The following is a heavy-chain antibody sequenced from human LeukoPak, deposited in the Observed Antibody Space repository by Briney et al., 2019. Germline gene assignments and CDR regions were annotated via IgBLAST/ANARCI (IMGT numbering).Heavy chain of an antibody. D-gene: IGHD1-1*01. CDR2: ISGTDTTT. Sequence: GGSLRLSCAASGFTFSTYAMNWVRQASGMGLEWVSAISGTDTTTYYADSVKGRFTISRDNSKNTLYLQMNSLRADDTAVYYCAKGHDTRTATLDYWGQGTLVTVSS. CDR1: GFTFSTYA. CDR3: AKGHDTRTATLDY. V-gene: IGHV3-23*01. J-gene: IGHJ4*02.